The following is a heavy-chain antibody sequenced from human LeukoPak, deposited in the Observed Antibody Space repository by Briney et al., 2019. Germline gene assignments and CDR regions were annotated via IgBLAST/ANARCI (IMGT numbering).Heavy chain of an antibody. V-gene: IGHV4-30-2*01. J-gene: IGHJ4*02. CDR3: AREVREEGSIFGVVMIDY. CDR2: IYHSGST. CDR1: GGSISSGGYS. D-gene: IGHD3-3*01. Sequence: PSETLSLTCAVSGGSISSGGYSWRWIRQPRGKGLEWIGYIYHSGSTYYNPSLKSRVTISVDRSKNQFSLKLSSVTAADTAVYYCAREVREEGSIFGVVMIDYWGQGTLVTVSS.